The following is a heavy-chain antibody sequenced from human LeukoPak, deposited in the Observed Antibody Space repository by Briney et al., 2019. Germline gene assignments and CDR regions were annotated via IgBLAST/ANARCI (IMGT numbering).Heavy chain of an antibody. CDR2: INPNSGGT. CDR3: ARVHFPRRTTIFGDNWFDP. CDR1: GYTFTGYY. V-gene: IGHV1-2*02. J-gene: IGHJ5*02. Sequence: GASVKVSCKASGYTFTGYYMHWVRQAPGQGLEWMGWINPNSGGTNYAQKFQGRVTMTRDTSISTAYMELSRLRSDDTAVYYCARVHFPRRTTIFGDNWFDPWGQGTLVTVSS. D-gene: IGHD3-3*01.